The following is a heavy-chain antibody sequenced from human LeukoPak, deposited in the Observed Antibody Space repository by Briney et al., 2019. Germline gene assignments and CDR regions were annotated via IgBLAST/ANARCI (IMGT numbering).Heavy chain of an antibody. V-gene: IGHV1-18*04. CDR3: ARGQLTMVHRSGLRYFDY. CDR1: GYTFTSYG. CDR2: ISAYNGNT. D-gene: IGHD3-10*01. J-gene: IGHJ4*02. Sequence: GASVKVSCKASGYTFTSYGISWVRQAPGQGLEWMRWISAYNGNTNYAQKLQGRVTMTTDTSTSTAYMELRSLRSDDTAVYYCARGQLTMVHRSGLRYFDYWGQGTLVTVSS.